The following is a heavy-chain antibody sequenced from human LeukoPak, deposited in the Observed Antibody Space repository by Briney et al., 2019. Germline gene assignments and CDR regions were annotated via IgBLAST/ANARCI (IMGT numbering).Heavy chain of an antibody. CDR3: ASRSTVTRGYSFDY. CDR1: GHSVNSGYF. V-gene: IGHV4-38-2*01. Sequence: PSETLSLTCAVSGHSVNSGYFWGWVRRPPGKGLEWIGTIFHSGNTFYNPSLNSRASISVDPSKNQFSLRLASVTAADTAVYHSASRSTVTRGYSFDYWGQGTLATVSS. J-gene: IGHJ4*02. D-gene: IGHD4-17*01. CDR2: IFHSGNT.